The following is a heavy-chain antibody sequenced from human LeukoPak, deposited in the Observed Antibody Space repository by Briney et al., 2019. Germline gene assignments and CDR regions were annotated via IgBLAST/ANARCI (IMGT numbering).Heavy chain of an antibody. D-gene: IGHD3-10*01. Sequence: PSQTLSLTCTVSGGSISSGGYSCSWIRQNPGKGPEWIGYIYYSGSTYYNPSLKSRVTISVDTSKNQFSLKLSSVTAADTAVYYCARAGYYGSGSSTIPDYWGQGTLVTVSS. CDR1: GGSISSGGYS. V-gene: IGHV4-31*03. CDR3: ARAGYYGSGSSTIPDY. CDR2: IYYSGST. J-gene: IGHJ4*02.